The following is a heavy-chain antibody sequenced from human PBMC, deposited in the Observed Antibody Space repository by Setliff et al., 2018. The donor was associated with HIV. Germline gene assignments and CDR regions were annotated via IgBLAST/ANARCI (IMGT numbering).Heavy chain of an antibody. J-gene: IGHJ4*02. Sequence: ASVKVSCKASGYTFTNNYIHWVRQAPGQGLEWMAIINPSGGSTSYAQNFQGRVTITSDTSTSTVYMELSSLRSEDTALYYRARVFYSRGSGYYKGLDYWGQGTLVTVSS. CDR1: GYTFTNNY. CDR3: ARVFYSRGSGYYKGLDY. V-gene: IGHV1-46*01. CDR2: INPSGGST. D-gene: IGHD3-3*01.